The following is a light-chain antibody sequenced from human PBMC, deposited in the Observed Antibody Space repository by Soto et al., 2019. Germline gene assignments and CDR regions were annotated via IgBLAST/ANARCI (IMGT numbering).Light chain of an antibody. CDR1: DTRLFSSHHKTF. V-gene: IGKV4-1*01. CDR2: WAS. J-gene: IGKJ4*01. CDR3: QQYFSTPLS. Sequence: DSGMTQAPETLAVSLGETAPISVTSSDTRLFSSHHKTFLAWYQQKPRQPPKXXVHWASSRDTGVPDRFSDSRSETDFTLTISSLQPAEVSVYYGQQYFSTPLSFGGGTQV.